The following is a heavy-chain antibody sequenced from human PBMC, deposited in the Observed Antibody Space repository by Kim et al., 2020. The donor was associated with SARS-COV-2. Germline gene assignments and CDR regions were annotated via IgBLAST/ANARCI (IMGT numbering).Heavy chain of an antibody. D-gene: IGHD6-6*01. V-gene: IGHV1-69*13. J-gene: IGHJ6*02. Sequence: SVKVSCKASGGTFSSYAISWVRQAPGQGLEWMGGIIPIFGTANYAQKFQGRVTITADESTSTAYMELSSLRSEDTAVYYCARVEGSSWLDYYGMDVWGQGTTVTVSS. CDR2: IIPIFGTA. CDR1: GGTFSSYA. CDR3: ARVEGSSWLDYYGMDV.